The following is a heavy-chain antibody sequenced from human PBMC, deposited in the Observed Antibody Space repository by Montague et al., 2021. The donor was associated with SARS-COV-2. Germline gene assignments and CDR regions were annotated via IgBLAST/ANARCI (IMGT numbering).Heavy chain of an antibody. V-gene: IGHV3-48*03. D-gene: IGHD6-13*01. CDR3: ATRAQSRVWYERHGPFDY. CDR2: ISRSGSP. CDR1: GFTFSSLA. Sequence: SLRLSCAASGFTFSSLAMIWVRQAPGKGLEWLSYISRSGSPDYADSVKGRFTVSRDNAKNSLYLQMDSLRDEDTAVYYCATRAQSRVWYERHGPFDYWGQGTLVTVSS. J-gene: IGHJ4*02.